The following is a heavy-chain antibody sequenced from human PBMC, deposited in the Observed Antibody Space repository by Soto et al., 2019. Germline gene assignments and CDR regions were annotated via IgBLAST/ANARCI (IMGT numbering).Heavy chain of an antibody. D-gene: IGHD3-22*01. CDR2: IYYSGST. Sequence: SETLSLTCTVSGGSISSYYWSWIRQPPGKGLEWIGYIYYSGSTNYNPSLKSRVTISVDTSKNQFSLKLSSVTAADTAVYYCARDYYDSSGYYYVDYWGQGTLVTAPQ. J-gene: IGHJ4*02. CDR1: GGSISSYY. V-gene: IGHV4-59*01. CDR3: ARDYYDSSGYYYVDY.